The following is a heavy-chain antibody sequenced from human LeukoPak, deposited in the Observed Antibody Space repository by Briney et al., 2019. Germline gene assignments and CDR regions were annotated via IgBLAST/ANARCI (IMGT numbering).Heavy chain of an antibody. Sequence: ASVKVSCKASGGTFSSYAISWVRQAPGQGLEWMGGIIPIFGTANYAQKFQGRVTITTDESTSTAYMELSSLRSEDTAVYYCTTCGGLGGSGGSCYGNYWGQGTLVTVSS. V-gene: IGHV1-69*05. CDR3: TTCGGLGGSGGSCYGNY. J-gene: IGHJ4*02. CDR2: IIPIFGTA. D-gene: IGHD2-15*01. CDR1: GGTFSSYA.